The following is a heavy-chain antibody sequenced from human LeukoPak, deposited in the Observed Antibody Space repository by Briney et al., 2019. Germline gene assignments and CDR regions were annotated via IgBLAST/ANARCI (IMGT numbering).Heavy chain of an antibody. J-gene: IGHJ4*02. CDR2: IYTSGST. V-gene: IGHV4-61*02. D-gene: IGHD6-19*01. CDR3: ASSPLAVAGMGEYFDY. CDR1: GGSISSGSYY. Sequence: PSQTLSLTCTVSGGSISSGSYYWSWIRQSAGKGLEWIGRIYTSGSTNYNPSLKSRVTISVDTSKNQFSLKLSSVTAADTAVYYCASSPLAVAGMGEYFDYWGQGTLVTVSS.